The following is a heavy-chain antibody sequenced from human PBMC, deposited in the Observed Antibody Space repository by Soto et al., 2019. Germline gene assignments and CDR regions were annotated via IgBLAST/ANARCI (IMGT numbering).Heavy chain of an antibody. CDR3: ARMKKVVPAAIFAHYYGMDV. CDR1: GFSPSNARMG. CDR2: IFSNDEK. D-gene: IGHD2-2*02. Sequence: ESGPTLVNPTETLTLTCTVSGFSPSNARMGVSWIRQPPGKALEWLAHIFSNDEKSYSTSLKSRLTISKDTSKSQVVLTMTNMDPVDTATYYCARMKKVVPAAIFAHYYGMDVWGQGTTVTVSS. J-gene: IGHJ6*02. V-gene: IGHV2-26*01.